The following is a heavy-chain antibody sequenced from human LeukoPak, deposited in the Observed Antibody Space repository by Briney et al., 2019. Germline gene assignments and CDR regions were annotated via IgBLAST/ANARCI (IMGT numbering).Heavy chain of an antibody. CDR2: IYHSGST. J-gene: IGHJ6*04. V-gene: IGHV4-4*02. CDR1: GGSISSSNW. CDR3: ARDKGSGSYSYYYYGMDV. D-gene: IGHD3-10*01. Sequence: KPSETLSLTCAVSGGSISSSNWWSWVRQPPGKGLEGIGEIYHSGSTNYNPSLKSRVTISVDKSKNQFSLKLSSVTAADTAVYYCARDKGSGSYSYYYYGMDVWGKGTTVTVSS.